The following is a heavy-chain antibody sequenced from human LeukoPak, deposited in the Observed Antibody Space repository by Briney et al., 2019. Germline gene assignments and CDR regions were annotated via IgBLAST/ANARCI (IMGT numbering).Heavy chain of an antibody. Sequence: ASETLSLTCTVSGDSFSSYYWSWIRQPPGKGPEWIGHIYNRGNTHYNPSLKSRVTISVDTSKNQFSLTLNSVTAADTAVFYCARRPHNWGFDYWGQGTLVTVSS. D-gene: IGHD7-27*01. CDR1: GDSFSSYY. CDR2: IYNRGNT. V-gene: IGHV4-59*08. CDR3: ARRPHNWGFDY. J-gene: IGHJ4*02.